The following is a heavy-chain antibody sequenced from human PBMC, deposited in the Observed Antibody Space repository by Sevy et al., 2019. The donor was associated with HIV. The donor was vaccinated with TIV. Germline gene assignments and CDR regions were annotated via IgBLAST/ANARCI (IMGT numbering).Heavy chain of an antibody. CDR3: ARSNDYCISTSCYFDY. V-gene: IGHV6-1*01. Sequence: SQTLSLTCAISGDSVSSSSAAWNWIRQSPSRGLEWLGRTYYRSKWYNDYAVSVKSRITINPDTSKNQFSLQLNSVTPEDTAVYYCARSNDYCISTSCYFDYWGQGTLVTVSS. CDR2: TYYRSKWYN. D-gene: IGHD2-2*01. J-gene: IGHJ4*02. CDR1: GDSVSSSSAA.